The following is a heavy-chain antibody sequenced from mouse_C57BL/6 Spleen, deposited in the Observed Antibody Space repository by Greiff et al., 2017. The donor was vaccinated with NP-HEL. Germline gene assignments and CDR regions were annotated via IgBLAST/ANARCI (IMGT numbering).Heavy chain of an antibody. CDR1: GYTFTSYW. V-gene: IGHV1-64*01. J-gene: IGHJ2*01. CDR2: IHPNSGST. D-gene: IGHD3-2*01. Sequence: QVHVKQSGAELVKPGASVKLSCKASGYTFTSYWMHWVKQRPGQGLEWIGMIHPNSGSTNYNEKFKSKATLTVEKSSSTAYMQLSSLTSEDSAVYYCARSDSPYYFDYWGQGTTLTVSS. CDR3: ARSDSPYYFDY.